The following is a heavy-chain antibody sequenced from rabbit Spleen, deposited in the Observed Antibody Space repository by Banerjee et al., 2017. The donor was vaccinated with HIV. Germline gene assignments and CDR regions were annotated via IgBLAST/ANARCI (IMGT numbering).Heavy chain of an antibody. CDR1: GFSFSSSDY. Sequence: QSLEESGGGLVQPEGSLALTCKASGFSFSSSDYICWVRQAPGKGLEWIACIYTGSGNSYYASWAKVRFTISKTSSTTVTLQMTSLTAADTATYFCARSINWSNRGLNLWGPGTLVTVS. V-gene: IGHV1S40*01. CDR3: ARSINWSNRGLNL. D-gene: IGHD1-1*01. CDR2: IYTGSGNS. J-gene: IGHJ4*01.